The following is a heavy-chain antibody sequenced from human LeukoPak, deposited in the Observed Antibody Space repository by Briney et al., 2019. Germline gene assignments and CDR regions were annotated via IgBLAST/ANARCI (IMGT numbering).Heavy chain of an antibody. CDR2: INHSGST. J-gene: IGHJ5*02. CDR1: GGSISSGSYY. CDR3: ARPLGVTLNWFDP. V-gene: IGHV4-39*07. D-gene: IGHD2-21*02. Sequence: SETLSLTCTVSGGSISSGSYYWSWIRQPPGKGLEWIGEINHSGSTNYNPSLKSRVTISVDTSKNRFSLKLSSVTAADTAVYYCARPLGVTLNWFDPWGQGTLVTVSS.